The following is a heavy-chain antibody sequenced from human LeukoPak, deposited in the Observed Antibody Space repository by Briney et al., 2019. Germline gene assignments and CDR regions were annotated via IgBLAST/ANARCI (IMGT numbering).Heavy chain of an antibody. V-gene: IGHV4-59*08. J-gene: IGHJ6*02. D-gene: IGHD5-24*01. CDR1: GGSISSYY. CDR3: ARGRDGYNSRHYYYGMDV. CDR2: MYYSGST. Sequence: SETLSLTCTVSGGSISSYYWSWIRQPPGKGLDWIGYMYYSGSTNYNPSLKSRITISVDTTKTQISLKLSSVTAADTAVYYCARGRDGYNSRHYYYGMDVWGQGTTVTVSS.